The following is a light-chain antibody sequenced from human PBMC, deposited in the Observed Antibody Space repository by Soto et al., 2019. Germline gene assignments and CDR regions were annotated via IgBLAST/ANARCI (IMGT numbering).Light chain of an antibody. CDR2: NNN. CDR3: ATWDDSLNAWV. J-gene: IGLJ3*02. Sequence: QSVLSQPPSASGTPGQRVTISCSGSSSNIGRSTVNWYRQLPGTAPKLLIFNNNQRPSGVPDRVSGSKSGTSASLAISGLQSEDEADYYCATWDDSLNAWVFGGGTKVTVL. CDR1: SSNIGRST. V-gene: IGLV1-44*01.